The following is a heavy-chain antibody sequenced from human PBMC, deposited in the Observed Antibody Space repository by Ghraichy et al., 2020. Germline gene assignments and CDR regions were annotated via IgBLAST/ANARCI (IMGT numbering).Heavy chain of an antibody. D-gene: IGHD3-22*01. CDR1: GGSFSGYY. CDR3: ARGRLYYDSSGYYYNYYYYYGMDV. CDR2: INHSGST. Sequence: SETLSLTCAVYGGSFSGYYWSWIRQPPGKGLEWIGEINHSGSTNYNPSLKSRVTISVDTSKNQFSLKLSSVTAADTAVYYCARGRLYYDSSGYYYNYYYYYGMDVWGQGTTVTVSS. V-gene: IGHV4-34*01. J-gene: IGHJ6*02.